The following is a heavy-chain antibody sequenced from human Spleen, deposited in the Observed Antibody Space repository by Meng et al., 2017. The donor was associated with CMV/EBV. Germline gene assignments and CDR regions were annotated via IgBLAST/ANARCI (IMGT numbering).Heavy chain of an antibody. CDR1: YY. V-gene: IGHV4-34*01. Sequence: YYWSWIRQPPGKGLEWIGEINHSGSTNYNPSLKSRVTISVDTSKNQFSLKLSSVTAADTAVYYCARGKPIFGIVVVPAARSGWFDPWGQGTLVTVSS. CDR3: ARGKPIFGIVVVPAARSGWFDP. D-gene: IGHD2-2*01. J-gene: IGHJ5*02. CDR2: INHSGST.